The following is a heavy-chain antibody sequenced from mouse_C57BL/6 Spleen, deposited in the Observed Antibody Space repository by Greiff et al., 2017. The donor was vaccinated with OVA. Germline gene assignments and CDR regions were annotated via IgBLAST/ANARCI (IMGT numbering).Heavy chain of an antibody. CDR1: GYAFSSYW. CDR2: IYPGDGDT. V-gene: IGHV1-80*01. J-gene: IGHJ4*01. D-gene: IGHD1-1*01. Sequence: QVQLQQSGAELVKPGASVKISCKASGYAFSSYWMNWVKQRPGKGLEWIGQIYPGDGDTNSNGKFKGKATLTADKSSSTAYMQLSSLTSEDSAVYFCARFHYYGSSNYAMDYWGQGTSVTVSS. CDR3: ARFHYYGSSNYAMDY.